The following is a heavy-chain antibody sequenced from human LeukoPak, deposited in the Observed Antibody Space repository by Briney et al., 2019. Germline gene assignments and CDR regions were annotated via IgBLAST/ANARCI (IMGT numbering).Heavy chain of an antibody. CDR1: GYTFTSYD. D-gene: IGHD6-13*01. CDR3: ARRRVIAAAGKNWFDP. CDR2: MNPNSGNT. Sequence: ASVKVSCKASGYTFTSYDINWVRQATGQGLEWMGWMNPNSGNTGYAQKFQGRVTMTRNTSISTAYMELSSLRSEGTAVYYCARRRVIAAAGKNWFDPWGQGTLVTVSS. J-gene: IGHJ5*02. V-gene: IGHV1-8*01.